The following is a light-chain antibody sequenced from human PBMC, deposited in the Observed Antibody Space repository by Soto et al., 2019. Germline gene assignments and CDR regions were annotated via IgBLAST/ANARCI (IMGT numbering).Light chain of an antibody. J-gene: IGLJ2*01. V-gene: IGLV2-14*01. CDR2: EVS. CDR3: SSYTSSNTVL. Sequence: QSALTQPASVSGSPGQSITISCTGTSSDVGGYSYVSWYQQHPGEAPKLMIYEVSNRPSGVSNRFSASKSGSTASLTISGLQAEDEADYYCSSYTSSNTVLFGGGTKLTVL. CDR1: SSDVGGYSY.